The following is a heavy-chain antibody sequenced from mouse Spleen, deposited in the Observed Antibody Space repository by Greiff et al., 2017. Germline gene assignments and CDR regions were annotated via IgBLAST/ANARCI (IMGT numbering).Heavy chain of an antibody. D-gene: IGHD2-10*02. Sequence: QVQLQQSGAELARPGASVKLSCKASGYTFTSYGISWVKQRTGQGLEWIGEIYPRSGNTYYNEKFKGKATLTADKSSSTAYMELRSLTSEDSAVYFCAREYGNYNYAMDYWGQGTSVTVSS. V-gene: IGHV1-81*01. CDR1: GYTFTSYG. J-gene: IGHJ4*01. CDR3: AREYGNYNYAMDY. CDR2: IYPRSGNT.